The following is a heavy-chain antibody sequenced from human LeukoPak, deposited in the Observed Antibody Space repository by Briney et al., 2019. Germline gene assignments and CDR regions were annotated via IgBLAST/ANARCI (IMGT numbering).Heavy chain of an antibody. CDR3: ARGSGWYFY. V-gene: IGHV3-7*01. Sequence: GGSLRLSCTASGFTFSSHSMSWVRQAPGKGLEWVANIKQDGSERYYVDSVKGRFTISRDNAKNSLYLQMNSLRAEDTAVYYCARGSGWYFYWGQGTLVTVSS. J-gene: IGHJ4*02. CDR2: IKQDGSER. D-gene: IGHD6-19*01. CDR1: GFTFSSHS.